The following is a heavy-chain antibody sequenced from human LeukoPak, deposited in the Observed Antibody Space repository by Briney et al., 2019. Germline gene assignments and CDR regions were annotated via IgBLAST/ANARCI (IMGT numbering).Heavy chain of an antibody. CDR3: ARDIGTTTVTTHFDY. CDR2: IIPIFGTA. J-gene: IGHJ4*02. D-gene: IGHD4-11*01. CDR1: GGTFSSYA. V-gene: IGHV1-69*13. Sequence: ASVKVSCKASGGTFSSYAISWVRQAPGQGLEWMGGIIPIFGTANYAQKFQGRVTITADESTSTAYMELSSLRSEDTAVYYCARDIGTTTVTTHFDYWGQGTLVTVSS.